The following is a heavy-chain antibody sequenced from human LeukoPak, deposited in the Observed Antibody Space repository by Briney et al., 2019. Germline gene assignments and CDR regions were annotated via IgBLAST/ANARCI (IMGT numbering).Heavy chain of an antibody. CDR2: IYYSGST. D-gene: IGHD3-22*01. CDR3: ARDLRVTMIGGAFDI. J-gene: IGHJ3*02. CDR1: GGSISSYY. Sequence: SETLSLTCTVSGGSISSYYWSWIRQPPGKGLEWIGYIYYSGSTYYNPSLKSRVTISVDTSKNQFSLKLSSVTAADTAVYYCARDLRVTMIGGAFDIWGQGTMVTVSS. V-gene: IGHV4-59*12.